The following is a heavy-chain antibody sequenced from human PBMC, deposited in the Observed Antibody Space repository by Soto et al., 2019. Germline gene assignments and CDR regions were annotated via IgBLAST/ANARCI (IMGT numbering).Heavy chain of an antibody. D-gene: IGHD1-1*01. CDR1: YSSITSW. J-gene: IGHJ3*02. CDR3: ANLLFGLDANATRAIDI. Sequence: GESLKISCYYSSITSWMAWVRPMPARGLEWVGLLPPGNSKTKSSPSFKGQVSISVDKSITTAYLQWSSLKASDTAIFYCANLLFGLDANATRAIDIRALQTVVTISS. CDR2: LPPGNSKT. V-gene: IGHV5-51*01.